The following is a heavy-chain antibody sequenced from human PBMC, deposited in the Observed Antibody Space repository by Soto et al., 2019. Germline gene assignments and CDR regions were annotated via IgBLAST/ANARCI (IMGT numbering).Heavy chain of an antibody. V-gene: IGHV5-51*01. CDR3: ARYISNFRYYCYAMEV. CDR1: VYTFTDYW. CDR2: IYPGDSDT. D-gene: IGHD4-4*01. J-gene: IGHJ6*01. Sequence: PGESLKISCKGSVYTFTDYWIGWLRQLPVKGLEWMGIIYPGDSDTRYSPSFQGHVTITVDKSTSTAYLQWNTLKASDTAMYYCARYISNFRYYCYAMEVWGQGTTVTVSS.